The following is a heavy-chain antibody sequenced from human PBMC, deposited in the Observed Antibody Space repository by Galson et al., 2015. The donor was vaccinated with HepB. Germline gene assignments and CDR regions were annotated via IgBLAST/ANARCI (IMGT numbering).Heavy chain of an antibody. Sequence: SVKVSCKASEFDFNKYGLSWVRQAPGQGLEWMGWVSGYDGSANYAPKFQGRVTMTTQTSTGTAFMEMRSLRSDDTAVYYCARDSRLELQLNNYYSYGMDGWGQGTAVVVS. CDR3: ARDSRLELQLNNYYSYGMDG. CDR2: VSGYDGSA. D-gene: IGHD1-7*01. J-gene: IGHJ6*02. V-gene: IGHV1-18*01. CDR1: EFDFNKYG.